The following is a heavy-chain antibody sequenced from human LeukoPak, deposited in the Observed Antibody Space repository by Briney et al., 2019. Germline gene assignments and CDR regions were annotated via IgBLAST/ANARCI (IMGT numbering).Heavy chain of an antibody. CDR2: INSDGSST. J-gene: IGHJ4*02. D-gene: IGHD6-13*01. V-gene: IGHV3-74*01. CDR1: GFTFSSYW. CDR3: ARRSGGYSSSWYVDYFDY. Sequence: GGSLRLSCAASGFTFSSYWMHWVRQAPGKGLVWVSRINSDGSSTSYADSVKGRFTISRDNAKNTLYLQMNSLRAEDTAVYYCARRSGGYSSSWYVDYFDYWGQGTLVTVSS.